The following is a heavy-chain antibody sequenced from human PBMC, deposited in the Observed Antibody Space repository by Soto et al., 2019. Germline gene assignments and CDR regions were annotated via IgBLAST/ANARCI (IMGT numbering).Heavy chain of an antibody. CDR2: INHSGST. D-gene: IGHD3-9*01. CDR1: GGSFSGYY. Sequence: SETLSLTCAVYGGSFSGYYWSWIRQPPGKGLEWIGEINHSGSTNYNPSLKSRVTISVDTSKNQFSLKLSSVTAADTAVYYCARALYYDILTGLESPTNNWFDPWGQGTLVTVSS. CDR3: ARALYYDILTGLESPTNNWFDP. V-gene: IGHV4-34*01. J-gene: IGHJ5*02.